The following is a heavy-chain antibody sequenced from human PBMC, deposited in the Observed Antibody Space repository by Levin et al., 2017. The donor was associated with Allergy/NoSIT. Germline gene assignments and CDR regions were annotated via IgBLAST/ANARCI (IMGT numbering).Heavy chain of an antibody. Sequence: SETLSLTCTVSGGSISSGGYYWSWIRQHPGKGLEWIGYIYYSGSTYYNPSLKSRVTISVDTSKNQFSLKLSSVTAADTAVYYCARDGGGFGEYGGMDYWGQGTLVTVSS. V-gene: IGHV4-31*03. J-gene: IGHJ4*02. CDR1: GGSISSGGYY. D-gene: IGHD3-10*01. CDR3: ARDGGGFGEYGGMDY. CDR2: IYYSGST.